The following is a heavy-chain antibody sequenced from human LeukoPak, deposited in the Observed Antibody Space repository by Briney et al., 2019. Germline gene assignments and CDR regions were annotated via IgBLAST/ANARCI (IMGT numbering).Heavy chain of an antibody. CDR3: AKLRYFDWSPRTYFDY. V-gene: IGHV3-23*01. J-gene: IGHJ4*02. D-gene: IGHD3-9*01. Sequence: GASVKVSCKASGYTFTSYGMSWVRQAPGKGLEWVSAISGSGGSTYYADSVKGRFTISRDNSKNTLYLQMNSLRAEDTAVYYCAKLRYFDWSPRTYFDYWGQGTLVTVSS. CDR2: ISGSGGST. CDR1: GYTFTSYG.